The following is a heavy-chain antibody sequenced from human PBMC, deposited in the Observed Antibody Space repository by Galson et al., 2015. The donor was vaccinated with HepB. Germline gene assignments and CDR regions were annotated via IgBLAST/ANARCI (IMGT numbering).Heavy chain of an antibody. J-gene: IGHJ6*03. Sequence: SVKVSCKASGYTFTGYYMHWVRQAPGQGLEWMGRINPNSGGTNYAQKFQGRVTMTRDTSISTAYMELSRLRSDDTAVYYCARDYPYFHYYYYYMDVWGKGTTVTVSS. D-gene: IGHD2/OR15-2a*01. CDR2: INPNSGGT. CDR3: ARDYPYFHYYYYYMDV. CDR1: GYTFTGYY. V-gene: IGHV1-2*06.